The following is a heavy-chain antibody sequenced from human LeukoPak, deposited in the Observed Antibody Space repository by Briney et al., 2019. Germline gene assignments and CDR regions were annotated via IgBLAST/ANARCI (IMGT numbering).Heavy chain of an antibody. CDR2: IYYSGSI. CDR3: ARRPNSFLDSKNAFDI. D-gene: IGHD2/OR15-2a*01. Sequence: SETLSLTCTVSGGSIGSYHWSWIRQPPGKGLEWIGYIYYSGSINYNPSLKSRVTISVDTSKNQFSLKLSSVTAADTAVYYCARRPNSFLDSKNAFDIWGQGTMVTVSS. J-gene: IGHJ3*02. V-gene: IGHV4-59*08. CDR1: GGSIGSYH.